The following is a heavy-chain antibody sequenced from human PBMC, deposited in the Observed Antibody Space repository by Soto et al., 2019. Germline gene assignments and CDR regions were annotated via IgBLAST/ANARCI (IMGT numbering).Heavy chain of an antibody. CDR2: ISYDGSNK. J-gene: IGHJ6*02. V-gene: IGHV3-30-3*01. CDR3: ARDHKGSGYEYYYYYDMDV. CDR1: GFTFSSYA. D-gene: IGHD2-15*01. Sequence: GGSLRLSCAASGFTFSSYAMHWVRQAPGKGLEWVAVISYDGSNKYYADSVKGRFTISRDNSKNTLYLQMNSLRAEDTAVYYCARDHKGSGYEYYYYYDMDVWGQGTTVTVSS.